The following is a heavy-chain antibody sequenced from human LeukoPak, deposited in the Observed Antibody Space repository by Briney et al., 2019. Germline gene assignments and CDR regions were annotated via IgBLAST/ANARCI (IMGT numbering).Heavy chain of an antibody. CDR1: GXTFSSYG. Sequence: PGRSLRLSWAASGXTFSSYGMHWVRQAPGKGLEWVAVISYDGSNKYYADSVKGRFTISRDNSKNTLYLQMNSLRAEDTAVYYCAKDQQLVISYWGQGTLVTVSS. D-gene: IGHD6-13*01. V-gene: IGHV3-30*18. CDR2: ISYDGSNK. CDR3: AKDQQLVISY. J-gene: IGHJ4*02.